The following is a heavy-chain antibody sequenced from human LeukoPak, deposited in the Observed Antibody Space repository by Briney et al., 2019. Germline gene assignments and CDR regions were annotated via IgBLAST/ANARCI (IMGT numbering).Heavy chain of an antibody. V-gene: IGHV5-51*01. D-gene: IGHD3-9*01. CDR3: ARRSDRVGYFDWLLFGFDP. Sequence: GESLKISCKGSGYSFTSYWIGWVRQMPGKGLEWMGIIYPGDSDTRYSPSFQGQVTISADKSISTAYLQWSSLKASDTAMYYCARRSDRVGYFDWLLFGFDPWGQGTLVTVSS. CDR1: GYSFTSYW. CDR2: IYPGDSDT. J-gene: IGHJ5*02.